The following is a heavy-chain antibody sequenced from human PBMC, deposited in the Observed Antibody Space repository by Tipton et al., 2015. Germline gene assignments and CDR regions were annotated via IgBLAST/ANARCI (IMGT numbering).Heavy chain of an antibody. Sequence: LRLSCTVSGGSISSSSYYWAWIRQPPGKGLEWIGSLYFSGSTYYNPSLKSRVTISIDRFKNQFSLKLSSVTAADTAVYYCASPSLPHDRGDYYFQSWGQGVLVIVSS. D-gene: IGHD2-21*02. V-gene: IGHV4-39*01. CDR3: ASPSLPHDRGDYYFQS. CDR2: LYFSGST. J-gene: IGHJ4*02. CDR1: GGSISSSSYY.